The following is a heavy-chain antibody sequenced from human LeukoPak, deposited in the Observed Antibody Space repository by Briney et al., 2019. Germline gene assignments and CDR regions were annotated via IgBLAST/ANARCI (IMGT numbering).Heavy chain of an antibody. J-gene: IGHJ4*02. CDR3: ARVGPDY. Sequence: SQTLSLTCTVSGGSISSGDYYWSWIRQPPGKGLEWIGYTYYSGSTFYNPSLKSRVTISLDTSKNQFALKLTSVTAADTAVYYCARVGPDYWGQGTLVTVSS. CDR2: TYYSGST. CDR1: GGSISSGDYY. V-gene: IGHV4-30-4*01.